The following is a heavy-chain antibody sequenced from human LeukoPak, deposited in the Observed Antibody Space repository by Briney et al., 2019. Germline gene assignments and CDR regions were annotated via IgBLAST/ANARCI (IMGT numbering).Heavy chain of an antibody. CDR1: GYTFTSYG. J-gene: IGHJ4*02. D-gene: IGHD1-26*01. V-gene: IGHV1-18*01. CDR2: ISAYNGNT. Sequence: GASVKVSCKASGYTFTSYGISWVRQAPGQGLEWMGWISAYNGNTNYAQKLQGRVTMTTDTSTSTAYMELRGLRSDDTAVYYCARDHLLGATGYFDYWGQGTLVTVSS. CDR3: ARDHLLGATGYFDY.